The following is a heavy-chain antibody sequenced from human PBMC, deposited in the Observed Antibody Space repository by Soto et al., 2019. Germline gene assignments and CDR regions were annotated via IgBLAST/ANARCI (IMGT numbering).Heavy chain of an antibody. CDR3: TRDPGYSYGPILVGYYYYGMDV. D-gene: IGHD5-18*01. Sequence: SGGSLRLSCTASGFTFGDYAMSWFRQASGKGLEWVGFIRSKAYGGTTEYAASVKGRFTISRDDSKSIAYLQMNSLKTEDTAVYYCTRDPGYSYGPILVGYYYYGMDVWGQGTTVTVSS. CDR1: GFTFGDYA. J-gene: IGHJ6*02. CDR2: IRSKAYGGTT. V-gene: IGHV3-49*03.